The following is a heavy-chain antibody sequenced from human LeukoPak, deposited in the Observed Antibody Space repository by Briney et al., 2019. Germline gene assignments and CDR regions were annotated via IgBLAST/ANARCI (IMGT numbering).Heavy chain of an antibody. CDR3: ARDWGRRYSSGWYGDFDY. D-gene: IGHD6-19*01. CDR2: ISYDGSDK. J-gene: IGHJ4*02. CDR1: GFTFSNYA. V-gene: IGHV3-30-3*01. Sequence: GRSLRLSCAASGFTFSNYAMHWARQAPGKGLEWVAVISYDGSDKYYADSVKGRFTISRDNSKNTLYLQMNSLRPEDTAVYYCARDWGRRYSSGWYGDFDYWGQGTLVTVSS.